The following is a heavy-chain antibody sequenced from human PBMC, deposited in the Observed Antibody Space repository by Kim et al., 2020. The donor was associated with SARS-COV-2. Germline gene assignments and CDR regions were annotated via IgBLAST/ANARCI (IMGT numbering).Heavy chain of an antibody. CDR1: GGSISSYY. D-gene: IGHD6-6*01. J-gene: IGHJ3*02. V-gene: IGHV4-59*01. CDR2: IYYSGST. CDR3: ARARIAARPFRAFDI. Sequence: SETLSLTCTVSGGSISSYYWSWIRQPPGKGLEWIGYIYYSGSTNYNPSLKSRVTISVDTSKNQFSLKLSSVTAADTAVYYCARARIAARPFRAFDIWGQG.